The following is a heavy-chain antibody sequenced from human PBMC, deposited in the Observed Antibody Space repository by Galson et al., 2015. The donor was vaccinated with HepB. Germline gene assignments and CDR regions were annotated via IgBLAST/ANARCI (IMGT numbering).Heavy chain of an antibody. V-gene: IGHV5-51*01. J-gene: IGHJ4*02. D-gene: IGHD3-16*01. Sequence: SGAEVKKPGESLKISCKASGYRFSNYWIGWVRQMPGKGLEWIGIIYPSDYDLRYSPSLQGQVTISVDKSVTTTYLQWDSLKASDSAMYYCARRSFSYVDYWGLGTLVTVSS. CDR2: IYPSDYDL. CDR1: GYRFSNYW. CDR3: ARRSFSYVDY.